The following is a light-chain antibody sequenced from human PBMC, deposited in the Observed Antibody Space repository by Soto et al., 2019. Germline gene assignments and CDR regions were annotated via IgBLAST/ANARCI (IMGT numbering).Light chain of an antibody. Sequence: EIVLTQSPGTLSLSPGERATLSCRASQSINSRYLAWYQQKPGQAPRLLIYGASSSATGLPDRFSGSGSGTDFTLTISRLEPEDFVVYYCQQFGSSPGFTFGPGTIVDIK. J-gene: IGKJ3*01. CDR2: GAS. CDR3: QQFGSSPGFT. CDR1: QSINSRY. V-gene: IGKV3-20*01.